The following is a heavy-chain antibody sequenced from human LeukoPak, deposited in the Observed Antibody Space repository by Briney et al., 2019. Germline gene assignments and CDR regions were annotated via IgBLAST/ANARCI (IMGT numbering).Heavy chain of an antibody. CDR3: ARALSHEYIVATITPLFDY. CDR2: INPNRGGT. Sequence: ASVKLSCTASADTFTGYYMHWVRHAPGQGLEWMGWINPNRGGTTTTQKSQSSDTMTSDTSISTAYPEMSRLRSDDTAVYYCARALSHEYIVATITPLFDYWGQGTLVTVSS. CDR1: ADTFTGYY. J-gene: IGHJ4*02. V-gene: IGHV1-2*02. D-gene: IGHD5-12*01.